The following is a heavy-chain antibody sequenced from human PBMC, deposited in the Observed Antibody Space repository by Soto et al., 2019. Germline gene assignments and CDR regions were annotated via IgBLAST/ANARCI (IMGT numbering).Heavy chain of an antibody. V-gene: IGHV1-3*01. J-gene: IGHJ4*02. CDR2: INAGYGNT. Sequence: ASVKGSCKASGYTVSSYAMHWVRQAPGQRLEWMGWINAGYGNTKSSQKFQDRVTISRDTSASTAYMELTSLRSEDTAVYYCARDTGDGTFDFWGQGTLVTVSS. CDR3: ARDTGDGTFDF. CDR1: GYTVSSYA. D-gene: IGHD7-27*01.